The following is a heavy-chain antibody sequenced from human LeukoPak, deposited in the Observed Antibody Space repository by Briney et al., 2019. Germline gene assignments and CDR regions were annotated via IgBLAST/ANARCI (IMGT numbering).Heavy chain of an antibody. Sequence: GASVKVSCKASGGTFSSYAISWVRQAPGQGLEWMGGIIPIFGKANYAQKFQGRVTITADKSTSTAYMELSSLRSEDTAVYYCANGSLLWFGELSSPFDPWGQGTPVTVSS. CDR1: GGTFSSYA. CDR2: IIPIFGKA. J-gene: IGHJ5*02. CDR3: ANGSLLWFGELSSPFDP. V-gene: IGHV1-69*06. D-gene: IGHD3-10*01.